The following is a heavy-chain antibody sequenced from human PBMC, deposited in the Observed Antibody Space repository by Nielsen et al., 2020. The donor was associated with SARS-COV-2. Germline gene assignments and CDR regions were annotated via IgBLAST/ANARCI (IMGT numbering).Heavy chain of an antibody. V-gene: IGHV3-30*03. CDR2: ISYDGTTE. D-gene: IGHD6-25*01. CDR3: ARDTGGIAAD. J-gene: IGHJ4*02. CDR1: GFTFSSYG. Sequence: GESLKISCAASGFTFSSYGMHWVRQAPGKGLEWVAVISYDGTTEYNADSVKGRFTISRDNSKNTLYLQMNSLRAEDTAVYYCARDTGGIAADWGQGTLVTVSS.